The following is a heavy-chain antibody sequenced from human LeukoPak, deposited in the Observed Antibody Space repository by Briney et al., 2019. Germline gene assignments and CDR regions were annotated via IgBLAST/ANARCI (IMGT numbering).Heavy chain of an antibody. CDR3: ARDCGRGSSSAMCY. V-gene: IGHV1-69*13. D-gene: IGHD1-26*01. Sequence: ASVRVSCKASGGTFSSYAISWVRQAPGQGLEWMGGIIPIFGTANYAQKFHGRVTITADESTSTAYMELSSLRSEDTAVYYCARDCGRGSSSAMCYWGQGTLVTVSS. J-gene: IGHJ4*02. CDR2: IIPIFGTA. CDR1: GGTFSSYA.